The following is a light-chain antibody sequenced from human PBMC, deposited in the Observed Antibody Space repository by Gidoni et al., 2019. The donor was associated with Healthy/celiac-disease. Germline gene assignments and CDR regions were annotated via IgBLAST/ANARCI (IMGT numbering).Light chain of an antibody. V-gene: IGKV3-20*01. CDR3: RQYGSSPGT. CDR2: GAS. J-gene: IGKJ1*01. CDR1: QSVSSSY. Sequence: ETASTQSLGTLSLSPGECATLSCRASQSVSSSYLAWYQQKPGHTPRLHVYGASSSATGVPDRFSGSGSGTDFTLTISRLEPEDFAVYYCRQYGSSPGTFGQGTKVEIK.